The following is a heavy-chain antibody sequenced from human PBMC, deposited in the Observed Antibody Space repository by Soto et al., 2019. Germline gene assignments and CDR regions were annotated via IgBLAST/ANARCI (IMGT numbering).Heavy chain of an antibody. D-gene: IGHD6-13*01. Sequence: VQVVESGGGLVKPGQSLRLSCTASGFTFGDYAMSWFRQAPGKGLEWVGVIRNRAYGGTTDYAASVRGSFIISRDDSKSIAYLQMNTLRTEDTAVYYCARYTYTSRYSFFGMDVWGHGTTVTVSS. CDR1: GFTFGDYA. V-gene: IGHV3-49*05. J-gene: IGHJ6*02. CDR2: IRNRAYGGTT. CDR3: ARYTYTSRYSFFGMDV.